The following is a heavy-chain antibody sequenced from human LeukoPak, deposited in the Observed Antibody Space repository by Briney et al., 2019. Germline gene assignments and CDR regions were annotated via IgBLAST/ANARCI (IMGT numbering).Heavy chain of an antibody. CDR1: GFTFSSYA. CDR2: ISYDGSNK. Sequence: GGSLRLSCVASGFTFSSYAMHWVRQAPGKGLEWVAVISYDGSNKYYADSVKGRFTISRDNSKNTLYLQMNSLRAEDTAIYYCARNNWGIDYWGLGTLVTVSS. J-gene: IGHJ4*01. CDR3: ARNNWGIDY. V-gene: IGHV3-30*04. D-gene: IGHD1/OR15-1a*01.